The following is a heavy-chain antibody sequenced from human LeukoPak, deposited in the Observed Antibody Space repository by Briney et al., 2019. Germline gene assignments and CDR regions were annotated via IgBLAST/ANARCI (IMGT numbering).Heavy chain of an antibody. D-gene: IGHD3-22*01. V-gene: IGHV5-51*01. J-gene: IGHJ4*02. CDR2: IYPGDSDT. CDR1: GYSFTNYW. CDR3: ARLPMIVGEYYFDY. Sequence: GESLKISCKGSGYSFTNYWIGWVRQVPGKGLEWMGIIYPGDSDTRYSPSFQGQVTISADKSISTAYLQWSSLKASDTAMYYCARLPMIVGEYYFDYWGQGTLVTVSS.